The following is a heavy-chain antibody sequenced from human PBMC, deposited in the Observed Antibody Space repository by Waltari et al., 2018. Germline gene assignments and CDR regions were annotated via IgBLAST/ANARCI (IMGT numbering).Heavy chain of an antibody. CDR3: ARDPSPYCSGGSCYSGPDY. D-gene: IGHD2-15*01. Sequence: QVQLVESGGGVVQPGRSLRISCAVAGFPFSSYAMPWVRQAPGQGLEWVAVISDDGSNKYYADSVKGRFTISRDNSKNTLYLQMNSLRAEDTAVYYCARDPSPYCSGGSCYSGPDYWGQGTLVTVSS. CDR1: GFPFSSYA. V-gene: IGHV3-30-3*01. J-gene: IGHJ4*02. CDR2: ISDDGSNK.